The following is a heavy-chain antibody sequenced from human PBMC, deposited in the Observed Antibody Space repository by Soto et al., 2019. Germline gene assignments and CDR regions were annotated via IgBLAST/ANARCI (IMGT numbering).Heavy chain of an antibody. CDR1: GFTFNNYA. D-gene: IGHD6-6*01. CDR2: ISGSGDRT. V-gene: IGHV3-23*01. Sequence: GSLRLSCAASGFTFNNYAMSWVRQAPGKGPEWVSIISGSGDRTNYADSVKGRFTISRDNSKNTLYLQMSSLRAEDTALYYCAKDRPPVPRDTFYFDYWGQGTLVTVSS. CDR3: AKDRPPVPRDTFYFDY. J-gene: IGHJ4*02.